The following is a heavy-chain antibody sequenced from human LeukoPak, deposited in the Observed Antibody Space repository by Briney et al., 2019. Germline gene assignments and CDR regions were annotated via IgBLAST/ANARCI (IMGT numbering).Heavy chain of an antibody. D-gene: IGHD3-10*01. CDR1: GFTFTSYA. J-gene: IGHJ4*02. CDR3: ARSLATLWFGGHFDY. CDR2: INTNTGNP. V-gene: IGHV7-4-1*02. Sequence: GASVKVSCKASGFTFTSYAMNWVRQAPGQGLEWMGWINTNTGNPTYAQGFTGRFVFSLDTSVSTAYLQISSLKAEDTAVYYCARSLATLWFGGHFDYWGQGTLVTVSS.